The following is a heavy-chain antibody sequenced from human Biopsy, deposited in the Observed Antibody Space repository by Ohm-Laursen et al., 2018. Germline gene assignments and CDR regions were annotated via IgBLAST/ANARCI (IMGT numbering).Heavy chain of an antibody. CDR2: VDWDDYK. CDR3: ARTPILIVSAGLVYRHRRHLQGMNV. D-gene: IGHD6-13*01. V-gene: IGHV2-70*11. CDR1: GFSLSARGMC. Sequence: TQTLTLTCSFSGFSLSARGMCVSWIRQAPGTALEWLARVDWDDYKDYSASLQTKLSISKDTSNDQMVLTVNNVDPADTATYYCARTPILIVSAGLVYRHRRHLQGMNVWGQGIAVTVS. J-gene: IGHJ6*02.